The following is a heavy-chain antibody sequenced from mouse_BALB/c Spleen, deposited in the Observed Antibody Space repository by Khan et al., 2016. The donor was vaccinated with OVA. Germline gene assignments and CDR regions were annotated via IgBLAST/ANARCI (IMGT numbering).Heavy chain of an antibody. CDR2: INPSSGYT. V-gene: IGHV1-4*01. D-gene: IGHD2-14*01. CDR3: AGDGAYYGNDGWFAY. J-gene: IGHJ3*01. Sequence: QVQLQQPGAELARPGASVKMSCKASGYTFTSYTIHWIKQRPGQGLEWIGYINPSSGYTNYNQKFKDKATLTADKSSTTAYMQLSSLTSDDSAVYYCAGDGAYYGNDGWFAYWGQGTLVTVSA. CDR1: GYTFTSYT.